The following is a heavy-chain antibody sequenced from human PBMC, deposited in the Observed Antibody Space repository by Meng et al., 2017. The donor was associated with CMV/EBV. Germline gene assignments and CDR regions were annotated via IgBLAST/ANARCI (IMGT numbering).Heavy chain of an antibody. V-gene: IGHV3-30*04. CDR3: ARDRLYCSSTSCYFQH. Sequence: GESLKISCAASGFTFSSYAMHWVRQAPGKGLEWVAVISYDGSNKYYADSVKGRFTISRDNSKNTLYLQMNSLRAEDTAVYYCARDRLYCSSTSCYFQHWGQGTLVTGSS. CDR1: GFTFSSYA. J-gene: IGHJ1*01. CDR2: ISYDGSNK. D-gene: IGHD2-2*01.